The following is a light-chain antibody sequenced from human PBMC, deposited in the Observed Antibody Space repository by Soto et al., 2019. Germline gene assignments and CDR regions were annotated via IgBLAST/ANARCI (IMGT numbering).Light chain of an antibody. J-gene: IGLJ1*01. CDR3: CSYAGSSTHV. V-gene: IGLV2-23*02. CDR2: EVS. Sequence: QSVLTQPASVSGSPGQSITFSCTGTSSDVGSSNLVSWYQQHPGKAPKLLIYEVSKRPSGVSNRFSGSKSGNTASLTISGLQADDEADYYCCSYAGSSTHVFGTGTKLTVL. CDR1: SSDVGSSNL.